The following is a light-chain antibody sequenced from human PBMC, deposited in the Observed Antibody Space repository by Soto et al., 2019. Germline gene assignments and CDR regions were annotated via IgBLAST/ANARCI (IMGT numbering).Light chain of an antibody. Sequence: DIQMTQSPSTLSASVGDRVTITCRASQSVSTSLAWYQQKPGKAPKLLISKASNLESGVPPRFSGSGFGTEFTLTISSLQPDDSATYSCQQYNHYSSFGQGTKLELK. CDR2: KAS. CDR1: QSVSTS. V-gene: IGKV1-5*03. J-gene: IGKJ2*01. CDR3: QQYNHYSS.